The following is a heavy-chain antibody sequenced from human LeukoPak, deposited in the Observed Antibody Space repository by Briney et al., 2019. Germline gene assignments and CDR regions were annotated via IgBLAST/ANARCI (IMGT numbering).Heavy chain of an antibody. D-gene: IGHD3-10*01. Sequence: PSETLSLTCTVSGGSISSGDYYWSWIRQPPGKGLEWIGYIYYSGSTYYNPSLKSRVTISVDTSKNQFSLKLSSVTAADTAVYYCARGYYGSGSYYKLAPPVDAFDIWGQGTMVTVSS. CDR3: ARGYYGSGSYYKLAPPVDAFDI. CDR2: IYYSGST. V-gene: IGHV4-30-4*01. CDR1: GGSISSGDYY. J-gene: IGHJ3*02.